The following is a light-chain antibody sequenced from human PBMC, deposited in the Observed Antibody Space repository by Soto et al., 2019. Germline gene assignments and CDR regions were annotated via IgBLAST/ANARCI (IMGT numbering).Light chain of an antibody. CDR2: DVS. Sequence: QSALTQPRSVSGSPGQSVTISCTGTSSDVGGYNYVSWYQQHPGKAPKLMIYDVSKRPSGVPDRFSGSKSGNTASLTISGLQAEDEADYYCCSYAGSFHWVFGGGTKLIVL. CDR3: CSYAGSFHWV. V-gene: IGLV2-11*01. CDR1: SSDVGGYNY. J-gene: IGLJ3*02.